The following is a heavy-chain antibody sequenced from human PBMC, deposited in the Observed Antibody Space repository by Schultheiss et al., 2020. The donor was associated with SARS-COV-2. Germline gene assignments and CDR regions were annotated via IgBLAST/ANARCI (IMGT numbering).Heavy chain of an antibody. D-gene: IGHD6-6*01. CDR2: INPNSGGT. Sequence: GESLKISCKASGYTFTGYYIHWVRQAPGQGLEWMGWINPNSGGTNYAQKFQGRVTITADKSTSTAYMELSSLRSEDTAVYYCARPLRGYSSSSGFDYWGQGTLVTVSS. CDR3: ARPLRGYSSSSGFDY. J-gene: IGHJ4*02. V-gene: IGHV1-2*02. CDR1: GYTFTGYY.